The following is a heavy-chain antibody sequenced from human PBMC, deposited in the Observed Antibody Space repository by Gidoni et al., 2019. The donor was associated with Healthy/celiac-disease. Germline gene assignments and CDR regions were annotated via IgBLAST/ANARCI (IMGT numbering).Heavy chain of an antibody. CDR2: INHSGST. D-gene: IGHD2-21*02. Sequence: QVQLQQWAAGLLKPSDPLSLTRAVYGGSFSGYYWSWIRQPPGKGQRWIGEINHSGSTNYDPSLKSRVTISVDTSKNQFSLKLSSVTAADTAVYYCARNGWAYCGGDCSTHYFGYWGQGTLVTVSS. V-gene: IGHV4-34*01. J-gene: IGHJ4*02. CDR3: ARNGWAYCGGDCSTHYFGY. CDR1: GGSFSGYY.